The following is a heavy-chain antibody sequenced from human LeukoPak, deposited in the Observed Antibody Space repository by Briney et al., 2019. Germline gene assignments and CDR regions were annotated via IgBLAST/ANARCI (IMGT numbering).Heavy chain of an antibody. J-gene: IGHJ6*04. Sequence: ASVKVSCKASGGTFRSYAISWVRQAPGQGLEWMGGIIPIFGTANYAQKFQGRVTITADKSTSTAYMELSSLRSEDTAVYYCARDAGGCSSTSCYQRYYYYYGMDVWGKGTTVTVSS. CDR3: ARDAGGCSSTSCYQRYYYYYGMDV. CDR1: GGTFRSYA. D-gene: IGHD2-2*01. CDR2: IIPIFGTA. V-gene: IGHV1-69*06.